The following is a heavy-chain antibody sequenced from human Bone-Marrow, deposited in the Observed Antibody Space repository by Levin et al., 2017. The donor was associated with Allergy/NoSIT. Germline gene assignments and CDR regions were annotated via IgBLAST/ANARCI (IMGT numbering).Heavy chain of an antibody. V-gene: IGHV1-2*02. CDR1: GYSFGDYY. CDR3: ARWGGYCAYTTCPGFDP. D-gene: IGHD2-15*01. J-gene: IGHJ5*02. Sequence: GESLKISCHASGYSFGDYYMHWVRQAPGQGLEWMGWINPNSGGTYFAQKFHGRVTLTSDTSISTAYMELSSLRSDDTAVYYCARWGGYCAYTTCPGFDPWGQGTLVTVSS. CDR2: INPNSGGT.